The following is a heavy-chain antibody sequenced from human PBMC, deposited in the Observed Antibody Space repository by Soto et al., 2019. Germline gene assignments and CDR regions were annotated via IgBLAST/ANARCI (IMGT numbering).Heavy chain of an antibody. CDR2: INHSGST. Sequence: SETLSLTCAVYGGSFSGYYWSWIRQPPGKGLEWIGEINHSGSTNYNPSLKSRVTISVDTSKNQFSLKLSSVTAADTAVYYCARGLQDYYDSSGYLGFDYWGQGTLVTVSS. J-gene: IGHJ4*02. D-gene: IGHD3-22*01. V-gene: IGHV4-34*01. CDR3: ARGLQDYYDSSGYLGFDY. CDR1: GGSFSGYY.